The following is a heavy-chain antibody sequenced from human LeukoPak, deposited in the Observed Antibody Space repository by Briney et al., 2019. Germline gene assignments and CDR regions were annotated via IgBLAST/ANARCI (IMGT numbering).Heavy chain of an antibody. Sequence: HGRSLRLSCAASGFTFSSYSMSWVRQTPGKGLEGCSYISSGSSTICYADSVKGRFTISRDNAKNSPYLQVDSLRDEDTAVYYCARGFRYCDLWGRGTLVSVSS. V-gene: IGHV3-48*02. CDR2: ISSGSSTI. CDR1: GFTFSSYS. J-gene: IGHJ2*01. CDR3: ARGFRYCDL. D-gene: IGHD2-21*01.